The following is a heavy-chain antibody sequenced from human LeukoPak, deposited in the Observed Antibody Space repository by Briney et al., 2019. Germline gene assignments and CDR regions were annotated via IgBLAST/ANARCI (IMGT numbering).Heavy chain of an antibody. D-gene: IGHD2-15*01. CDR3: ARSLVVVAATRDASDI. V-gene: IGHV4-59*01. J-gene: IGHJ3*02. CDR1: GGSISSYY. CDR2: IYYSGST. Sequence: SETLSLTCTVSGGSISSYYWSWIRQPPGKGLEWIGYIYYSGSTNYNPSLKSRVTISVDTSKNQFSLKLSSVTAADTAVYYCARSLVVVAATRDASDIWGQGTMVTVSS.